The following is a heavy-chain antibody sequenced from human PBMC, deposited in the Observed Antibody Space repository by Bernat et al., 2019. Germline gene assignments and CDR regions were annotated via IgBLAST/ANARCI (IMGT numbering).Heavy chain of an antibody. V-gene: IGHV3-66*01. CDR1: GFTVSSNY. D-gene: IGHD1-20*01. CDR2: IYSGGNT. Sequence: EVQLVESGGALVQPGGSLRLSCTASGFTVSSNYMSWVRQVPGKGLEWVSVIYSGGNTYYAESVKGRFTISRDNLKNRLYLQMNSLRAEDTAVYYCARPAGNTWNYWYFDLWGRGTLVTVSS. CDR3: ARPAGNTWNYWYFDL. J-gene: IGHJ2*01.